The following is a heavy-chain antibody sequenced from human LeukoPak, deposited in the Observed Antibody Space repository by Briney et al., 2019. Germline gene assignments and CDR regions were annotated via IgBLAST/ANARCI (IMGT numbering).Heavy chain of an antibody. V-gene: IGHV3-48*01. J-gene: IGHJ5*02. D-gene: IGHD6-6*01. CDR2: ISSSSSTI. CDR1: GFTFSSYS. Sequence: GGSLRLSCAASGFTFSSYSMNWVRQAPGKGLEWVSYISSSSSTIYYADSVKGRFTISRDNAKNSLYLQMNSLRAEDTAVYYCARDKLSLAQLDWFDPWGQGTLVTVSS. CDR3: ARDKLSLAQLDWFDP.